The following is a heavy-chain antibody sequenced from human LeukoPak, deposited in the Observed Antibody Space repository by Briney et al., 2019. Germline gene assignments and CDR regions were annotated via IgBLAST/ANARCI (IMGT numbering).Heavy chain of an antibody. CDR2: INHSGST. CDR1: GGSFSGYY. D-gene: IGHD6-19*01. Sequence: PSETLSLTCAVYGGSFSGYYWSWIRQPPGEGLEWIGEINHSGSTNYNPSLKSRVTISVDTSKNQFSLKLSSVTAADTAVYYCARGGGSGWYEVDYWGQGTLVTVSS. J-gene: IGHJ4*02. CDR3: ARGGGSGWYEVDY. V-gene: IGHV4-34*01.